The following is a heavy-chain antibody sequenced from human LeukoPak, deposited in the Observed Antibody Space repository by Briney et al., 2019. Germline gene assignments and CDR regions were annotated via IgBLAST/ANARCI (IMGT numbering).Heavy chain of an antibody. V-gene: IGHV3-23*01. CDR3: ARRALVVATSYWYFDL. CDR2: ISGSGGGT. CDR1: GFTFSSYA. Sequence: GASLRLSCAGSGFTFSSYAMSWVRQALGKGLEWVSGISGSGGGTFYADSVEGRFTISRDNSQNTLYLQINSLRAEDTAVYSCARRALVVATSYWYFDLWGRGTLVTVSS. J-gene: IGHJ2*01. D-gene: IGHD2-15*01.